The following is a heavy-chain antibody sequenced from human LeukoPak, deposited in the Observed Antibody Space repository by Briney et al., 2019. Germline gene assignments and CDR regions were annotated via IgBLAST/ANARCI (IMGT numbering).Heavy chain of an antibody. CDR1: GYTFTSYD. Sequence: ASVKDSCKASGYTFTSYDINWVRQATGQGLEWMGWMNPNSGNTGYAQKFQGRVTMTRNTSISTAYMELSSLRSEDTAVYYCASGYIAAADTFDYWGQGTLVTVSS. V-gene: IGHV1-8*01. CDR3: ASGYIAAADTFDY. J-gene: IGHJ4*02. D-gene: IGHD6-13*01. CDR2: MNPNSGNT.